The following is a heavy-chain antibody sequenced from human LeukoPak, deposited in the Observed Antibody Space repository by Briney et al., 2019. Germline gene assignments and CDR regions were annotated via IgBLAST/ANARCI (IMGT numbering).Heavy chain of an antibody. Sequence: GSLRLSCAASGFMFSAYEMSWVRQAPGKGLEWVADIKEDGSEKSYVDSVKGRFTISRDNVNNSLYLQMNTLGVEDTAVYFCARDLVWFGEPKGYYNYIDVWGRGTSVTVSS. J-gene: IGHJ6*03. CDR2: IKEDGSEK. V-gene: IGHV3-7*01. CDR3: ARDLVWFGEPKGYYNYIDV. CDR1: GFMFSAYE. D-gene: IGHD3-10*01.